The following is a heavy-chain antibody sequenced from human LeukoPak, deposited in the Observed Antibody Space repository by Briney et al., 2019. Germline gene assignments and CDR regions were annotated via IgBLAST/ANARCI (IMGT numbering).Heavy chain of an antibody. V-gene: IGHV1-8*01. CDR1: GYTFTSYD. CDR3: ARGGEGYYYDSSGYYSFDY. J-gene: IGHJ4*02. CDR2: MNPNSGNT. Sequence: ASVTVSCKASGYTFTSYDINWVRQAPGQGLEWMGWMNPNSGNTGYAQKFQGRVTMTRNTSISTAYMELSSLRSEDTAVYYCARGGEGYYYDSSGYYSFDYWGQGTLVTVSS. D-gene: IGHD3-22*01.